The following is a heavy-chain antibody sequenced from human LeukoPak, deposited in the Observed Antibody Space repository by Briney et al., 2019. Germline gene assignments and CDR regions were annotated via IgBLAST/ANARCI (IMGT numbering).Heavy chain of an antibody. V-gene: IGHV5-51*01. D-gene: IGHD3-10*01. CDR3: ARRVYGSGSYSTSYWFDP. Sequence: GESLKISCKGSGYSFTTHWIGWVRQMPGKGLEWMGIIYPGDSDTRYSPSFQGQVTISADKSISTAYLQWSSLKASDTAMYYCARRVYGSGSYSTSYWFDPWGQGTLVTVSS. CDR1: GYSFTTHW. J-gene: IGHJ5*02. CDR2: IYPGDSDT.